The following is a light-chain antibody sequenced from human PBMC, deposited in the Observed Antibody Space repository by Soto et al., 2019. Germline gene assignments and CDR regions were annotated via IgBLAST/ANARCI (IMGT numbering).Light chain of an antibody. CDR2: EVS. J-gene: IGLJ1*01. CDR1: SSDVGGYNY. Sequence: QSALTQPASVSGSPGQSITISCTGTSSDVGGYNYVSWYQQHPGKAPKLMIYEVSNRXXXVXXXXXXXXXXXXXXLTITALQAEDEALYYCCSYSSSSTFYVFGTGTKVTVL. CDR3: CSYSSSSTFYV. V-gene: IGLV2-14*01.